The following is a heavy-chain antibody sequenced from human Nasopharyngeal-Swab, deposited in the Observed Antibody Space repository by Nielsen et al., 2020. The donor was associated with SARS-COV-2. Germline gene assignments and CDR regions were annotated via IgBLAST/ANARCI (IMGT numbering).Heavy chain of an antibody. J-gene: IGHJ5*02. CDR1: GFTFSSYS. CDR2: ISSSSSTI. Sequence: GGSLRLSCAASGFTFSSYSMNWVRQAPGKGLEWVSYISSSSSTIYYADSVKGRFTISRDNAKNSLYLQMNSLRAEDTAVYYCARDRARYQLDPWGQGTLVTVSS. CDR3: ARDRARYQLDP. V-gene: IGHV3-48*04. D-gene: IGHD2-2*01.